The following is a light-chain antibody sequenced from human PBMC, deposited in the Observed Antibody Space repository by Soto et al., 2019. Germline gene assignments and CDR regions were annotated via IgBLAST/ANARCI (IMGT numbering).Light chain of an antibody. J-gene: IGKJ1*01. V-gene: IGKV3-15*01. CDR3: HQYNNWPQRR. CDR1: QSVSSN. CDR2: GTS. Sequence: EIVMTQSPATLSVSPGERTTLSCRASQSVSSNLAWYQQKPGQAPRLLIYGTSTKATGIPARFSGSGSGTAFDLANSSLQLVDFAVYYCHQYNNWPQRRFGEGTKVEI.